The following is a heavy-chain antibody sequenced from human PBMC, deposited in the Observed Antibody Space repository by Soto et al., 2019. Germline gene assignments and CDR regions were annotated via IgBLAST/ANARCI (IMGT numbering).Heavy chain of an antibody. J-gene: IGHJ4*02. Sequence: QVQLQESGPGLVKPLQTLSLTCTVSGGSISSDDYYWSWIRQPPGKGLEGIGYIYYSGRTSYNPSLKSRVTISMDTSKNQFSLKLTSVSAADTAVYYCARDRSNSPDFFDYWGQGTLVTVSS. CDR3: ARDRSNSPDFFDY. CDR2: IYYSGRT. D-gene: IGHD6-6*01. V-gene: IGHV4-30-4*01. CDR1: GGSISSDDYY.